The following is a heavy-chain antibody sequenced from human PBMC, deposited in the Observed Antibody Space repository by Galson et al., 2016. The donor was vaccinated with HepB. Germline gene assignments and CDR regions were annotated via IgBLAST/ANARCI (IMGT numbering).Heavy chain of an antibody. Sequence: SLRLSCAASGFIFSSNGMHWVRQAPGKGLEWVAVIAYDGSNKYYADSVKSRFTISRDNSKNTLFLKMNSLRAEDTAVYYCARDEITVIRGNIYYSGMHVWGLGTTVTVSS. J-gene: IGHJ6*02. D-gene: IGHD3-10*01. V-gene: IGHV3-30*03. CDR3: ARDEITVIRGNIYYSGMHV. CDR2: IAYDGSNK. CDR1: GFIFSSNG.